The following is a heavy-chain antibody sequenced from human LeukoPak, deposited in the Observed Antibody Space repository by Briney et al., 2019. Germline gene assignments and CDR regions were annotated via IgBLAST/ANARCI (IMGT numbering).Heavy chain of an antibody. D-gene: IGHD3-9*01. CDR3: AKGAGNFDWSYHDY. V-gene: IGHV3-23*01. Sequence: GESLKISCAASRFTFSSYAMSWVRQAPGKGLEWVSAISGSGGTTYNADSVKGRFTIPRDNSKNTLYLQLNSLRAEDTAVYYCAKGAGNFDWSYHDYWGQGTLVTVSS. CDR2: ISGSGGTT. CDR1: RFTFSSYA. J-gene: IGHJ4*02.